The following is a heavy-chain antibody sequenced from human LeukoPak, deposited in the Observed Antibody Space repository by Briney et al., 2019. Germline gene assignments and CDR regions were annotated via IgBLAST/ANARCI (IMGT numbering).Heavy chain of an antibody. D-gene: IGHD6-13*01. CDR1: GFTFSSYS. CDR3: AKAGAAAGHYYMDV. J-gene: IGHJ6*03. V-gene: IGHV3-74*01. Sequence: GGSLRLSCAASGFTFSSYSMNWVRQAPGKGLEWVSRINSDESSTSYADSVKGRFTISRDNAKNTLYLQMNSLRAEDTAVYYCAKAGAAAGHYYMDVWGKGTTVTISS. CDR2: INSDESST.